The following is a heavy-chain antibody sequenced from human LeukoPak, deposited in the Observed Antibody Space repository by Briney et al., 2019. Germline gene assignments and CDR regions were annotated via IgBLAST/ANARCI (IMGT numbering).Heavy chain of an antibody. Sequence: SVKVSCKASGGTFSSYAISWVRQAPGQGLEWMGGIIPIFGTANYAQKFQGRVTITADESTSTAYMELSSLRSEDTAVYYCARTVSGTHYYYHYMDAWGKGTTVTISS. V-gene: IGHV1-69*13. CDR2: IIPIFGTA. D-gene: IGHD6-19*01. CDR1: GGTFSSYA. J-gene: IGHJ6*03. CDR3: ARTVSGTHYYYHYMDA.